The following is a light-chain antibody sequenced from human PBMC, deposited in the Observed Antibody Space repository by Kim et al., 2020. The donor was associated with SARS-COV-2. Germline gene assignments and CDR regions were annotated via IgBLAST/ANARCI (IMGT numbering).Light chain of an antibody. CDR3: QQYDNWPRT. V-gene: IGKV3-15*01. J-gene: IGKJ2*01. Sequence: SVSPGERATLSCRARQSIYSNLAWYQHKPGQAPRLLIYGASTRATGIPARFSGSGYGTEFTLSISSLQSEDFALYYYQQYDNWPRTFGQGTKLEIK. CDR2: GAS. CDR1: QSIYSN.